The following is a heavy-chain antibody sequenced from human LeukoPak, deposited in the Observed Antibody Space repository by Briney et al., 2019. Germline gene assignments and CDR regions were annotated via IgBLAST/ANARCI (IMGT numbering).Heavy chain of an antibody. J-gene: IGHJ4*02. CDR3: GRSTGKHGYSYGYGGHFDY. D-gene: IGHD5-18*01. Sequence: GGFLRLSCSASGLTLSSYWMHWVRQAPGKGLVWVSRINSDGNSTSYADSVKGRFTISRDNAKNTLYLQMNSLRAEDTAVYYCGRSTGKHGYSYGYGGHFDYWGQGTLVTVSS. CDR2: INSDGNST. V-gene: IGHV3-74*01. CDR1: GLTLSSYW.